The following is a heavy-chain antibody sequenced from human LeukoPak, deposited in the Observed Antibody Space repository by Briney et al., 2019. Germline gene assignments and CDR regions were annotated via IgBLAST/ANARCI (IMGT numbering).Heavy chain of an antibody. CDR1: GFTFSGSA. J-gene: IGHJ4*02. Sequence: GGSLKLSCAASGFTFSGSAMHWVRQASGKGLEWVGRIRSKVNSYATTYAASVKGRFTISRDDSQNTAYLQMNSLVTEDTAVYYCARQGRGYYEYHFYYWGQGTLVTVSS. CDR3: ARQGRGYYEYHFYY. V-gene: IGHV3-73*01. CDR2: IRSKVNSYAT. D-gene: IGHD3-22*01.